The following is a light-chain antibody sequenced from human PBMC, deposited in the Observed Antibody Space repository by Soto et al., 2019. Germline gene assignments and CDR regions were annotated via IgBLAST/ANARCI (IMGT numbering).Light chain of an antibody. V-gene: IGKV1-27*01. Sequence: DIQMTQSPSSLSASVGDRISITCRASQGIRNYLVWYQQKPGKVPKVLIYAASTLQPGVPSRFSGSGSGTDFTLTINSLQPDDIATYYCQQSFSSPFPFGPGT. CDR1: QGIRNY. CDR3: QQSFSSPFP. J-gene: IGKJ3*01. CDR2: AAS.